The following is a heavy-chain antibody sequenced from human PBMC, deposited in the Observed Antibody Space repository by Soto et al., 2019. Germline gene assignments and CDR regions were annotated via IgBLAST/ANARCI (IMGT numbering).Heavy chain of an antibody. CDR2: INHSGTT. CDR1: GFTFSSYE. D-gene: IGHD1-7*01. V-gene: IGHV4-34*01. Sequence: GSLRLSCAASGFTFSSYEMNWIRQPPGKGLEWIGEINHSGTTNYNPSLKSRVTISVDTSKNQFSLKLTSVTAADTALYYCAREGTTRGVDYWGHGTLVTVSS. CDR3: AREGTTRGVDY. J-gene: IGHJ4*01.